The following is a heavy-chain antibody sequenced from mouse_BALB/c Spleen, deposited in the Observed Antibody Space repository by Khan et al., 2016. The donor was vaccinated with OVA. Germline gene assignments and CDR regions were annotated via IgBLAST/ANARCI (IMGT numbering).Heavy chain of an antibody. V-gene: IGHV1-80*01. Sequence: QVQLKESGAELVRPGSSVKISCKASGYAFSNYWMNWVKQRPGQGLEWIGQIFPGDGDTYNNGKFKSKATLTADKSSSTAYMQLSSLTSVDSAVYFCARRVDYRYGHSFDYWGKGTTLTVSS. CDR3: ARRVDYRYGHSFDY. CDR1: GYAFSNYW. J-gene: IGHJ2*01. D-gene: IGHD2-14*01. CDR2: IFPGDGDT.